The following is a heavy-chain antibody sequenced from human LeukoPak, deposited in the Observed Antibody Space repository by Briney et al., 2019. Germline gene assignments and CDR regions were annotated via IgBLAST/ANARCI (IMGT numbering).Heavy chain of an antibody. J-gene: IGHJ6*02. D-gene: IGHD3-22*01. CDR2: INHSGST. CDR1: GGSFSGYY. Sequence: SETLSLTCAVYGGSFSGYYWSWIRQPPGKGLEWIGEINHSGSTSYNPSLKSRVTISLDTSKNQFSLKLRSVTAADTAVYYCASRGDPRSSGYYHATNYYGMDVWGQGTTVTVSS. CDR3: ASRGDPRSSGYYHATNYYGMDV. V-gene: IGHV4-34*01.